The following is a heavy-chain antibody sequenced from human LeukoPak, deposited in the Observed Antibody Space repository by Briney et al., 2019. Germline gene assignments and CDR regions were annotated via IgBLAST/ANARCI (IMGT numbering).Heavy chain of an antibody. D-gene: IGHD2-15*01. CDR3: ARGLGCSGGSRYMGTPVQKANWFDP. J-gene: IGHJ5*02. Sequence: SETLSLTCAVYGGSFSGYYWSWIRQPPGKGLEWIGEINHSGSTNYNPSLKSRVTISVDTSKNQFSLKLSSVTAADTAVYYCARGLGCSGGSRYMGTPVQKANWFDPWGQGTLVTVSS. V-gene: IGHV4-34*01. CDR1: GGSFSGYY. CDR2: INHSGST.